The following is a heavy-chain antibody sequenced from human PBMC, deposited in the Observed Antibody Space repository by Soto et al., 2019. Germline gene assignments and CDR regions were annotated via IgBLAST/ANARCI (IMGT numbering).Heavy chain of an antibody. CDR3: AITTSTVSYWFDP. D-gene: IGHD4-4*01. CDR2: IKEDGTEQ. J-gene: IGHJ5*02. Sequence: PGGSLRLSCAASGFSFSGYWMSWVRQAPGKGPEWVANIKEDGTEQHYVDSVKGRFTISRDNSENSLFLQMNNLRAEDSAIYYCAITTSTVSYWFDPWGTGTQV. V-gene: IGHV3-7*03. CDR1: GFSFSGYW.